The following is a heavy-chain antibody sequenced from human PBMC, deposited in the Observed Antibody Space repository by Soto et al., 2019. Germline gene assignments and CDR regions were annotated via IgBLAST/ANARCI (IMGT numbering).Heavy chain of an antibody. V-gene: IGHV3-30*03. J-gene: IGHJ4*02. Sequence: QVRLVESGGGVVQPGRTLRLSCAASGFSFKSYSMHWVRHVPGRGLEWVALVSYDGNIKHYADSVKGRFTISRDNSKNTLFLQMSGLGSDDTATYYXXXXXXDLRNLRWLLGNYXDSWGQG. CDR3: XXXXXDLRNLRWLLGNYXDS. CDR1: GFSFKSYS. CDR2: VSYDGNIK. D-gene: IGHD2-21*02.